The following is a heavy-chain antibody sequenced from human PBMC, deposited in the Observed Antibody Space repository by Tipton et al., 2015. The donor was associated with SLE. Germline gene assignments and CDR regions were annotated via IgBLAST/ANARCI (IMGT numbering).Heavy chain of an antibody. CDR2: VYYSGTT. V-gene: IGHV4-59*01. J-gene: IGHJ4*02. Sequence: LSLTCTVSGGSISTYYWSWIRQPPGKGLEWIGYVYYSGTTSSNPSLKSRVSMSVDTSKNQFSLKLNSVTAADTAVYYCARDYGGNWGYFDYWGQGTLVTVSS. CDR3: ARDYGGNWGYFDY. D-gene: IGHD4-23*01. CDR1: GGSISTYY.